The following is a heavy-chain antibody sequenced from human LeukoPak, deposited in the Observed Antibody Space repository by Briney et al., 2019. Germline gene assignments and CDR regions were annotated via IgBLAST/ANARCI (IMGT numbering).Heavy chain of an antibody. Sequence: GASVKVSCKASGYTFTGYYMHWVRQAPGQGLEWMGWINPNSGGTNYAQKFQGRVTMTRDTSISTAYMELSRLRSDDTAVYYCAGTTYYYDSSGYLRYWGQGTLVTVSS. J-gene: IGHJ4*02. CDR3: AGTTYYYDSSGYLRY. D-gene: IGHD3-22*01. CDR2: INPNSGGT. V-gene: IGHV1-2*02. CDR1: GYTFTGYY.